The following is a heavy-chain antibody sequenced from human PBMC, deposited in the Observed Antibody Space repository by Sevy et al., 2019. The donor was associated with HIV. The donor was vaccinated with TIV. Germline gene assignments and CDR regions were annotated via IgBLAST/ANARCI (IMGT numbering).Heavy chain of an antibody. CDR1: GFTFSSYW. CDR3: ARFKPARNWFDP. V-gene: IGHV3-7*01. Sequence: GSLRLSCAASGFTFSSYWMSWVRQAPGKGLEWVANIKQDGSEKYYVDSVKGRFTISRDNAKNSLYLQMNSLRAEDAAVYYCARFKPARNWFDPWGQGTLVTVSS. CDR2: IKQDGSEK. J-gene: IGHJ5*02.